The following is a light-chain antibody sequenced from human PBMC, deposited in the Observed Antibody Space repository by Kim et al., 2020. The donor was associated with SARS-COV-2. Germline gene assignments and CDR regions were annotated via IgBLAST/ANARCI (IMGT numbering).Light chain of an antibody. J-gene: IGKJ1*01. CDR1: QSVRNH. Sequence: SPGDRVTLSCRASQSVRNHVAWYQHEPGQSPRLLIYETSTRATGIPARFSGSASGTEFTLTISSLQSEDFAIYYCQHYDNVPPWTFDQGTKVDIK. V-gene: IGKV3-15*01. CDR2: ETS. CDR3: QHYDNVPPWT.